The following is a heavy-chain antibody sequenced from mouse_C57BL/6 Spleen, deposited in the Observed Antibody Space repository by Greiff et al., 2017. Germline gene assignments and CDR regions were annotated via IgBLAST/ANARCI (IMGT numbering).Heavy chain of an antibody. Sequence: VQLQQSGPELVKPGASVKLSCKASGYTFTSYDINWVKQRTGQGLEWIGWIYPRDGSTKYNEKFKGKATLTVDTSSSTAYMELHSLTSEDSAVYFCASRRFLLRYDGYFDGWGQGTTLTVSS. CDR2: IYPRDGST. D-gene: IGHD1-1*01. CDR1: GYTFTSYD. CDR3: ASRRFLLRYDGYFDG. V-gene: IGHV1-85*01. J-gene: IGHJ2*01.